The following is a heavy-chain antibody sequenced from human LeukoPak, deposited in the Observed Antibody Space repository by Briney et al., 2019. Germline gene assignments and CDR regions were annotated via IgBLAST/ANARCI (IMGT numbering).Heavy chain of an antibody. J-gene: IGHJ4*02. D-gene: IGHD1-26*01. CDR1: GFTFSDYP. CDR2: IGSDGKT. Sequence: GGSLRLSCATSGFTFSDYPMTWVRQAPGKGLEWVSSIGSDGKTHYSESVKGRFAISRDNSKSMLFLQLNSLRAEDTAVYYCARDPIRIVGASSWGQGTLVTVSS. CDR3: ARDPIRIVGASS. V-gene: IGHV3-23*01.